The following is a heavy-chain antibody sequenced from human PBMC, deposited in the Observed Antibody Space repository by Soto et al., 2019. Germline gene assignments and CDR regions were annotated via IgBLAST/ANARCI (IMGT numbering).Heavy chain of an antibody. Sequence: QVQLVESGGGVVQPGRSLRLSCAASGFTFSSYAMHWVRQAPGKGLEWVAVISYDGSNKYYADSVKGRFTISRDNSKNTLYLEMNSLRAEDTAVYYCARDTGGNSSCYRLKRYYYGMDVWGQGTTVTVSS. J-gene: IGHJ6*02. CDR2: ISYDGSNK. V-gene: IGHV3-30-3*01. CDR1: GFTFSSYA. CDR3: ARDTGGNSSCYRLKRYYYGMDV. D-gene: IGHD6-13*01.